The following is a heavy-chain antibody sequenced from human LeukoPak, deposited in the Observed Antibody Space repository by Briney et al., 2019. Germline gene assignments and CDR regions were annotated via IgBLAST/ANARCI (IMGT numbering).Heavy chain of an antibody. V-gene: IGHV3-30*02. Sequence: PGGSLRLSCAASGFRFRNYGMHWVRQAPGKGLEWVAFIRYDGSNKYYADSVKGRFTISRDNSKNSLYLQMNSLRAEDTAVYYCARDSLTMIVGRQKRGLDYWGQGTLVTVSS. CDR1: GFRFRNYG. CDR3: ARDSLTMIVGRQKRGLDY. D-gene: IGHD3-22*01. CDR2: IRYDGSNK. J-gene: IGHJ4*02.